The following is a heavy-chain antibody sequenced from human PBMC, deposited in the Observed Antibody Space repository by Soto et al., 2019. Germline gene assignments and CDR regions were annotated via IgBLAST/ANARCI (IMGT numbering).Heavy chain of an antibody. D-gene: IGHD3-10*01. J-gene: IGHJ4*02. V-gene: IGHV4-34*01. CDR2: INHSGST. Sequence: SETLSLTCAVYGGSFSGYYWSWIRQPPGKGLEWIGEINHSGSTNYNPSLKSRVTISVDTSKNQFSLKLSSVTAADTAVYYCGGGEFLWFGPHFFAYGGKGPLVPVS. CDR3: GGGEFLWFGPHFFAY. CDR1: GGSFSGYY.